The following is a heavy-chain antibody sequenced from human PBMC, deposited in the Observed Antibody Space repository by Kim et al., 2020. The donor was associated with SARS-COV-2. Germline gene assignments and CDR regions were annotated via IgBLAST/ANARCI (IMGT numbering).Heavy chain of an antibody. CDR2: ISYDGSNK. CDR1: GFTFSSYA. V-gene: IGHV3-30*04. D-gene: IGHD6-19*01. CDR3: AREWDRGIAVAGTVVY. Sequence: GGSLRLSCAASGFTFSSYAMHWVRQAPGKGLEWVAVISYDGSNKYYADSVKGRFTISRDNSKNTLYLQMNSLRAEDTAVYYCAREWDRGIAVAGTVVYWGQGTLVTVSS. J-gene: IGHJ4*02.